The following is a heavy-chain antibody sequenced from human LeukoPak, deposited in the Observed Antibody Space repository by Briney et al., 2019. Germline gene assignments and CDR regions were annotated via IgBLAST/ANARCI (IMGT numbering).Heavy chain of an antibody. Sequence: SETLSLTCTVSGGSISSGDYYWSWIRQPPGKGLEWIGYIYYSGSTYYNPSLKSRVTISVDTSKNQFSLKLSSVTAADTAVYYCARDITNYYDSSGYLLRAFDIWGQGTMVTVSS. CDR3: ARDITNYYDSSGYLLRAFDI. CDR1: GGSISSGDYY. D-gene: IGHD3-22*01. V-gene: IGHV4-30-4*01. J-gene: IGHJ3*02. CDR2: IYYSGST.